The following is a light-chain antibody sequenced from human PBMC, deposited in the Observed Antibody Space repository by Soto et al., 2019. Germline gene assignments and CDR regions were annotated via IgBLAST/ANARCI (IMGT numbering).Light chain of an antibody. V-gene: IGKV3-20*01. Sequence: EIVLTQSPGTLSLSPGERATLSCRASQSVASRYLTWYQHKPGQAPRLLIYGASNRATGVPDRFSGSGSGTDFTLTISRLEPEDFAVYYCQQYDTSVTWTFGQGTKVEIK. CDR3: QQYDTSVTWT. CDR1: QSVASRY. CDR2: GAS. J-gene: IGKJ1*01.